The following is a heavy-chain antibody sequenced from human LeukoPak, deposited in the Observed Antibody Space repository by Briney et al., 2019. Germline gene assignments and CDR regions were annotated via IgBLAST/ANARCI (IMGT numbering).Heavy chain of an antibody. D-gene: IGHD1-26*01. J-gene: IGHJ3*02. CDR3: ARAGWWELPRYAFDI. Sequence: ASVKVSCKASGGTFSSYAISWVRQAPGQGLEWMGGIIPIFGTANYAQKLQGRVTMTTDTSTSTAYMELRSLRSDDTAVYYCARAGWWELPRYAFDIWGQGTMVTVSS. V-gene: IGHV1-69*05. CDR1: GGTFSSYA. CDR2: IIPIFGTA.